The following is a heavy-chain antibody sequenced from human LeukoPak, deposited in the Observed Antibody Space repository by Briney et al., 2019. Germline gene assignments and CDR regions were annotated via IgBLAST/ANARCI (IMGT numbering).Heavy chain of an antibody. J-gene: IGHJ4*02. D-gene: IGHD2-21*02. CDR2: IIPILGIA. Sequence: SVKVSCKASGGTFSSYAISWVRQAPGRGLEWMGRIIPILGIANYAQKFQGRVTITADKSTSTAYMELSSLRSEDTAVYYCARGAVTAIPSAAIDYWGQGTLVTVSS. V-gene: IGHV1-69*04. CDR3: ARGAVTAIPSAAIDY. CDR1: GGTFSSYA.